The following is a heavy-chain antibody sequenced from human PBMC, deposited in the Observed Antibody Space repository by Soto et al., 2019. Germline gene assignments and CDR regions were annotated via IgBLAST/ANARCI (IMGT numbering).Heavy chain of an antibody. Sequence: GASVKVSCKASGYTFTSYGISWVRQAPGQGLEWMGWISAYNGNTNYAQKPQGRVTMTTDTSTSTAYMKLRSLRSDDTAVYYCARDIGLSVSQRPSPMSSSWYPKRFDPWG. J-gene: IGHJ5*02. CDR2: ISAYNGNT. CDR3: ARDIGLSVSQRPSPMSSSWYPKRFDP. V-gene: IGHV1-18*01. D-gene: IGHD6-13*01. CDR1: GYTFTSYG.